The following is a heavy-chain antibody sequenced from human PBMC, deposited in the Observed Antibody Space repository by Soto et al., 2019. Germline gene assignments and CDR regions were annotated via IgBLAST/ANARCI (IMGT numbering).Heavy chain of an antibody. V-gene: IGHV1-18*01. CDR2: ISAYNGNT. J-gene: IGHJ4*02. CDR3: ARGGTLLDY. D-gene: IGHD1-1*01. Sequence: ASVKVSCKASGGTFSSYAISWVRQAPGQGLEWMGWISAYNGNTKYAQKFQGRVTMTTDTSTSTAYMELRSLTADDTAVYYCARGGTLLDYWGQGTQVTVSS. CDR1: GGTFSSYA.